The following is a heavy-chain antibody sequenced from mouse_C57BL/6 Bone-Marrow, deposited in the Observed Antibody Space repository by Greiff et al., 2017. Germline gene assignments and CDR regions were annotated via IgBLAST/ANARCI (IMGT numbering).Heavy chain of an antibody. CDR2: ISSGGSYT. CDR1: GFTFSSYG. CDR3: ARPGVAYFDY. Sequence: EVHLVESGGDLVKPGGSLKLSCAASGFTFSSYGMSWVRQTPDKRLEWVATISSGGSYTYYPDSVKGRFTISRDNAKNTLYLQMSSLKSEDTAMYYCARPGVAYFDYWGRGTTLTVSS. V-gene: IGHV5-6*01. J-gene: IGHJ2*01.